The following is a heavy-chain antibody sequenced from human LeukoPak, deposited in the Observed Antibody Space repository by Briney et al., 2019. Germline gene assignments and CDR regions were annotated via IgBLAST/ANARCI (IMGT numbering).Heavy chain of an antibody. CDR3: ARRWNYGRNYYIDV. V-gene: IGHV4-34*01. D-gene: IGHD1-7*01. J-gene: IGHJ6*03. CDR2: INDSGRT. Sequence: PSETLSLTCAVSGVSFDDYYWSWIRQPPGKGLEWIGEINDSGRTNYNPSLMSRVTVSVDTSKKQFSLRLTSVTATDTAVYYCARRWNYGRNYYIDVWGKGATVSVSS. CDR1: GVSFDDYY.